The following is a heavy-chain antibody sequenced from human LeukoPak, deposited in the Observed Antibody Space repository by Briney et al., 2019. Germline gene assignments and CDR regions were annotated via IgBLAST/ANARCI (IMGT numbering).Heavy chain of an antibody. Sequence: SQTLSLTCVVSGDSVSSKNGAWNWIRQSPSRGLEWLGRTYYRSKWYNDYAESMEGRMTISQDTSKNQYSLHLNSVTPDDTAVYYCARDFGTTGWHTFDYWGQGTLVTVSS. CDR2: TYYRSKWYN. CDR1: GDSVSSKNGA. CDR3: ARDFGTTGWHTFDY. J-gene: IGHJ4*02. D-gene: IGHD6-19*01. V-gene: IGHV6-1*01.